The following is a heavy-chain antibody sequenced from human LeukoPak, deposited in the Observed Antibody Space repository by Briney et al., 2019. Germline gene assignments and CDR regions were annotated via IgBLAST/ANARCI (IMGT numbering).Heavy chain of an antibody. J-gene: IGHJ6*03. D-gene: IGHD3-3*01. V-gene: IGHV1-18*01. CDR3: ARQYTYYDFWSGYYPYYYYYMDV. Sequence: ASVKVSCKASGGTFSSYAISWVRQAPGQGLEWMGWISAYNGNTNYAQKLQGRVTMTTDTSTSTAYMELRSLRSDDTAVYYCARQYTYYDFWSGYYPYYYYYMDVWGKGTTVTVSS. CDR1: GGTFSSYA. CDR2: ISAYNGNT.